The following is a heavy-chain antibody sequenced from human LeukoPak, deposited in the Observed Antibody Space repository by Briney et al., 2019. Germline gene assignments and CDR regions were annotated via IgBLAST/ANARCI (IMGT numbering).Heavy chain of an antibody. Sequence: SETLSLTCTVSGGSISSYYWSWIRQPPGKGLEWIGCIYYSGSTNYNPSLKSRVTISLDTSKNHFSLKLTSVTAADTAVYYCARGDFWSGFDYWGQGTLVTVSS. CDR1: GGSISSYY. V-gene: IGHV4-59*01. D-gene: IGHD3-3*01. CDR3: ARGDFWSGFDY. CDR2: IYYSGST. J-gene: IGHJ4*02.